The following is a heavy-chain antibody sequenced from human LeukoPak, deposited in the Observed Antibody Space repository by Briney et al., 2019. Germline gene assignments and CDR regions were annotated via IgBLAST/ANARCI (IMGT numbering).Heavy chain of an antibody. D-gene: IGHD3-22*01. CDR2: ISGSGGST. V-gene: IGHV3-23*01. CDR3: AKARSVGFRYDSSGYYPPGEYCFDY. Sequence: GSLRLSCAASGFTFSSYAMSWVRQAPGKGLEWVSAISGSGGSTYYADSVKGRFTISRDNSKNTLYLQMNSLRAEDTAVYYCAKARSVGFRYDSSGYYPPGEYCFDYWGQGTLVTVSS. CDR1: GFTFSSYA. J-gene: IGHJ4*02.